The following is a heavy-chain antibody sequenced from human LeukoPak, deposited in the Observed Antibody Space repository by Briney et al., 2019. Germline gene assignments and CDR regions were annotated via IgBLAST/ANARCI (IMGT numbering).Heavy chain of an antibody. CDR1: GGSISSYY. D-gene: IGHD6-6*01. V-gene: IGHV4-59*01. CDR2: IYYSGCT. J-gene: IGHJ3*02. Sequence: SETLSLTCTVSGGSISSYYWSWIRQPPGKGLEWIGYIYYSGCTNYNPSLKSRVTISVDTSKNQFSLKLSSVTAADTAVYYCARTSIAARRANAFDIWGLGTMVTVSS. CDR3: ARTSIAARRANAFDI.